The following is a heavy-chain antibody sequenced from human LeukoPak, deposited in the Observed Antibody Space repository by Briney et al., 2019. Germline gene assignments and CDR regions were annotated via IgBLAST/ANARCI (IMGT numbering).Heavy chain of an antibody. Sequence: ASVKVSCKASGYTFTGYYMHWVRQAPGQGLEWMGWINPNSGGTNYAQKFQGRVTMTRDTSISTAYMELSRLRSDDTAVYYCAREEGHNYYDSSGYYYYWGQGTLVTVSS. D-gene: IGHD3-22*01. CDR3: AREEGHNYYDSSGYYYY. CDR1: GYTFTGYY. J-gene: IGHJ4*02. CDR2: INPNSGGT. V-gene: IGHV1-2*02.